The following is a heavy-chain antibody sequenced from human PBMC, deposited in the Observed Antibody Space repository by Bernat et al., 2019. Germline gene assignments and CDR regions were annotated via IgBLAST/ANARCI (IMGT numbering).Heavy chain of an antibody. D-gene: IGHD5-18*01. J-gene: IGHJ6*02. CDR3: AREGYSYGRTYYYYGMDV. V-gene: IGHV3-33*01. CDR2: IWYDGSNK. Sequence: QVQLVESGGGVVQPGRSLRLSCAASGFTFSSYGMHWVRQAPGKGLEWVAVIWYDGSNKYYADSMKGRFTISRDNSKNTLYLQMNSLRAEDTAVYYCAREGYSYGRTYYYYGMDVWGQGTTVTVSS. CDR1: GFTFSSYG.